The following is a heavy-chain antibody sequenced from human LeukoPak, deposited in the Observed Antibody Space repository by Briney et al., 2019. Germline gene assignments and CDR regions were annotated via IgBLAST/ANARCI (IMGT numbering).Heavy chain of an antibody. J-gene: IGHJ4*02. CDR1: GFTFSSYA. Sequence: PGGSLRLSCAASGFTFSSYAMHWVRQAPGKGLEWVAVISYDGSNKYYADSVKGRFTISRDNSKNTLYLQMNSLRAEDTAVYYCARLYGYDYCGQGTLVTVSS. CDR2: ISYDGSNK. CDR3: ARLYGYDY. V-gene: IGHV3-30-3*01. D-gene: IGHD5-18*01.